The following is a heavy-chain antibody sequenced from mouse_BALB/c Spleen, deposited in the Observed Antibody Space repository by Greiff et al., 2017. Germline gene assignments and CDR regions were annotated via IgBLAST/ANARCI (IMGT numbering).Heavy chain of an antibody. CDR2: IYPGSGST. CDR1: GYTFTDYV. V-gene: IGHV1-77*01. CDR3: ARHGFTTVVARGWYFDV. J-gene: IGHJ1*01. D-gene: IGHD1-1*01. Sequence: QVQLQQSGPELVKPGASVKMSCKASGYTFTDYVISWVKQRTGQGLEWIGEIYPGSGSTYYNEKFKGKATLTADKSSNTAYMQLSSLTSEDSAVYFCARHGFTTVVARGWYFDVWGAGTTVTVSS.